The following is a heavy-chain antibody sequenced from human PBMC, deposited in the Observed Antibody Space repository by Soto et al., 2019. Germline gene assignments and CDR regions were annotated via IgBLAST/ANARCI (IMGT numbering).Heavy chain of an antibody. V-gene: IGHV4-30-2*03. CDR3: GRPPYDSTGYHGAIDV. CDR2: VYFNGDT. CDR1: GGYISSGGYS. D-gene: IGHD3-22*01. Sequence: PSETLSLTCAGSGGYISSGGYSWSWIRQPPGKGLEWIGSVYFNGDTYYNPSLVSRVTIFADTSKNQFSLRLSSVTATDTAVYFCGRPPYDSTGYHGAIDVWGQGTTVTVSS. J-gene: IGHJ6*02.